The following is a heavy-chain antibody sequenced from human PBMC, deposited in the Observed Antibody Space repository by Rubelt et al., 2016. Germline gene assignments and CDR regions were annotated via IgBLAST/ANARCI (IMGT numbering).Heavy chain of an antibody. Sequence: GGGLIQPGGSLRLSCAASGFTFSIFGMSWVRQAPGKGLEWVSFIGDSGRTTYYADSVKGRVTISRDNSRNTLYLQMNSLRAEDTAIYYCAKRDNNDYYTGRDVFDIWGQGTMVTVSS. J-gene: IGHJ3*02. V-gene: IGHV3-23*01. CDR3: AKRDNNDYYTGRDVFDI. CDR1: GFTFSIFG. D-gene: IGHD4/OR15-4a*01. CDR2: IGDSGRTT.